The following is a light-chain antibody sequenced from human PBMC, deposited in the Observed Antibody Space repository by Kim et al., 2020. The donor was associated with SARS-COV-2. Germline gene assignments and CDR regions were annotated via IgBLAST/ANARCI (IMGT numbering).Light chain of an antibody. Sequence: QPVLTQSPSASASLGASVTLTCTLSRGHSSYAIAWHQQQPEKGPRYLMNINSDGRHRKGDGIPDRFSGSSSGAERYLTISSLQSEDEADYYCQTWGTGIRVFGGGTKLTVL. V-gene: IGLV4-69*01. CDR3: QTWGTGIRV. CDR1: RGHSSYA. J-gene: IGLJ2*01. CDR2: INSDGRH.